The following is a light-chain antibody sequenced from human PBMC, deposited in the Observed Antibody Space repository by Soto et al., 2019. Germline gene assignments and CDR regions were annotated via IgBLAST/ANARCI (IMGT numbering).Light chain of an antibody. CDR1: QSVDWY. CDR2: GAS. CDR3: QQYGGSPIT. V-gene: IGKV3-20*01. Sequence: EIVLTQSPATLSLSPGDRATVSCRASQSVDWYVAWYQQKPGQAPTLLMSGASNRASGVPVRFSGSGSGTDFTLTISRLEPEDFALYYCQQYGGSPITFGLGTRLEI. J-gene: IGKJ5*01.